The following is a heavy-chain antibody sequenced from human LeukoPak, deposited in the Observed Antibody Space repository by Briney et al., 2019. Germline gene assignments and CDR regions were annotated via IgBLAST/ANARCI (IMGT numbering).Heavy chain of an antibody. CDR1: GYTFTSYY. CDR3: ARVSPDYGGTYYFDY. CDR2: INPSGGST. V-gene: IGHV1-46*01. Sequence: GASVKVSCKASGYTFTSYYMHWVRQAPGQGLEWMGIINPSGGSTSYAQKFQGRVTMTRDTSTCTVYMELSSLRSEDTAVYYCARVSPDYGGTYYFDYWGQGTLVTVSS. D-gene: IGHD4-23*01. J-gene: IGHJ4*02.